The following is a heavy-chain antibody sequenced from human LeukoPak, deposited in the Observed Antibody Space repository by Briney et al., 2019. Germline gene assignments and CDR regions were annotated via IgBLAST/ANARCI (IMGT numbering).Heavy chain of an antibody. CDR2: IRGSGDTP. J-gene: IGHJ6*02. D-gene: IGHD3-10*01. Sequence: GGSLRLSSAVSGFTFSSYAMSWVRQAPGKGLEWVSTIRGSGDTPYYADSVKGRFTISRDYSKNTLYLQMNSLRAEDTAVYYCAKHYHYYYYYGLDVWGQGTTVTVSS. V-gene: IGHV3-23*01. CDR3: AKHYHYYYYYGLDV. CDR1: GFTFSSYA.